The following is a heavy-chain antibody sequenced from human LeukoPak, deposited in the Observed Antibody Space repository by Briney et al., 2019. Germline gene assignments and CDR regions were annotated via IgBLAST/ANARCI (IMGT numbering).Heavy chain of an antibody. CDR1: GFTFSSYA. CDR2: ISSSSSYI. D-gene: IGHD5-18*01. J-gene: IGHJ4*02. Sequence: PGGSLRLSCAASGFTFSSYAMSWVRQAPGKGLEWVSSISSSSSYIYYADSVKGRFTISRDNAKNSLYLQMNSLRAEDTAVYYCARDPSYGTSLDYWGQGTLVTVSS. V-gene: IGHV3-21*01. CDR3: ARDPSYGTSLDY.